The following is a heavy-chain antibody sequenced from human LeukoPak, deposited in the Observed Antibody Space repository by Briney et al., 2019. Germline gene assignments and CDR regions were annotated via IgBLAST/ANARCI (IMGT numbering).Heavy chain of an antibody. Sequence: GGSLRLSCAASGFTFSSYAMGWVCQAPGKGLEWVSAISGSGGSTYYADSVKGRFTISRDNSKNTLYLQMNSLRAEDTAVYYCAKDHSYYDSSGYYYGYFDYWGQGTLVTVSS. V-gene: IGHV3-23*01. CDR1: GFTFSSYA. J-gene: IGHJ4*02. D-gene: IGHD3-22*01. CDR2: ISGSGGST. CDR3: AKDHSYYDSSGYYYGYFDY.